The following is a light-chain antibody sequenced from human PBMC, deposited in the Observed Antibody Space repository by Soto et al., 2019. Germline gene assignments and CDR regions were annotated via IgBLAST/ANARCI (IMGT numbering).Light chain of an antibody. V-gene: IGLV2-14*01. J-gene: IGLJ2*01. Sequence: QSALTQPASVSGSPGQSITISCTGTRHNVGGYNYVSWYQQHPGKAPKLIIFEVTNRPSGISDRFSGSKSGNTASLTISGLQADDESHYYCSSYTSSGTLVFGGGTKLTVL. CDR3: SSYTSSGTLV. CDR1: RHNVGGYNY. CDR2: EVT.